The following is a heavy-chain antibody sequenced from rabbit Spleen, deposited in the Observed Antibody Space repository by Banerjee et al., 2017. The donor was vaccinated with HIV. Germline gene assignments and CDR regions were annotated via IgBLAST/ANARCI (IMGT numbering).Heavy chain of an antibody. CDR2: IVGGSSGTT. D-gene: IGHD1-1*01. V-gene: IGHV1S45*01. J-gene: IGHJ4*01. CDR1: GFSFSSYYY. Sequence: QEQLEESGGDLVKPEGSLTLTCTASGFSFSSYYYMCWVRQAPGKRPEWIACIVGGSSGTTYYASWAKGRFTISKTSSTTVTLQMTSLTAADTATYFCARDLTVVIGWNFNLWGQGTLVTVS. CDR3: ARDLTVVIGWNFNL.